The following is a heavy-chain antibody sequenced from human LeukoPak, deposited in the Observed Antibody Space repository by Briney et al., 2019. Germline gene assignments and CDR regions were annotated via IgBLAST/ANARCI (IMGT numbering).Heavy chain of an antibody. D-gene: IGHD2-2*01. J-gene: IGHJ4*02. CDR1: GFTFSSYG. Sequence: GRSLRLSCAASGFTFSSYGMHWVRQAPGKGLEWVAVISYDGSNKYYADSVKGRFTISRDNSKNTLYLQMNSLRAEDTAVYYCARGGVVYCSSTSCPEASFDYWGQGTLVTVSS. CDR3: ARGGVVYCSSTSCPEASFDY. V-gene: IGHV3-30*03. CDR2: ISYDGSNK.